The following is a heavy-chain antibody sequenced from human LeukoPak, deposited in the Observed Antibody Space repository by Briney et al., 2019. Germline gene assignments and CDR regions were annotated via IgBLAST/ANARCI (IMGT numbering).Heavy chain of an antibody. Sequence: PGGSLRLSCAASGFTFSSYGMHWVRQAPGKGLEWVAFIRYDGSNKYYADSVKGRFTISRDNSKNTLYLQMNSLRAEDTAVYYCARDTSTTYYYIAFDIWGQGTMVTVSS. CDR3: ARDTSTTYYYIAFDI. CDR2: IRYDGSNK. J-gene: IGHJ3*02. V-gene: IGHV3-30*02. CDR1: GFTFSSYG. D-gene: IGHD3-10*01.